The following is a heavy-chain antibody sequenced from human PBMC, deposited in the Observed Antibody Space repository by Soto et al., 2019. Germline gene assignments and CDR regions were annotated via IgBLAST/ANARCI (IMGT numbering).Heavy chain of an antibody. D-gene: IGHD6-19*01. Sequence: ASVKVSCKASGYTFTGYYMHWVRQAPGQGLEWMGWINPNSGGTNYAQKFQGWVTMTRDTSISTAYMELSRLRSDDTAVYYCARASIAVAPRYGMDVWGQGTTVTVSS. J-gene: IGHJ6*02. CDR3: ARASIAVAPRYGMDV. CDR2: INPNSGGT. CDR1: GYTFTGYY. V-gene: IGHV1-2*04.